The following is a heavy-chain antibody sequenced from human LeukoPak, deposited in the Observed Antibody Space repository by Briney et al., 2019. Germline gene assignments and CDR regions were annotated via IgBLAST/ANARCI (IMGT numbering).Heavy chain of an antibody. D-gene: IGHD3-10*01. J-gene: IGHJ3*02. V-gene: IGHV5-51*01. CDR3: ASRLGDAFAI. CDR2: IYPGDSDT. CDR1: GYSSTSYC. Sequence: GEPLKTSSKASGYSSTSYCGGWVRQMPGKGLEWMGTIYPGDSDTRYSPSLHGQVTSSANKSLSTAYLQWSSPRAWDTAMYYCASRLGDAFAIGGEGTMVTVSS.